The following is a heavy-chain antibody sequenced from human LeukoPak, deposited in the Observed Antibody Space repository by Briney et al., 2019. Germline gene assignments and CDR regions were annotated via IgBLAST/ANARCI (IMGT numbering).Heavy chain of an antibody. CDR3: TTGGDCSGTSCYSAGY. D-gene: IGHD2-15*01. CDR1: GFTFSNAR. Sequence: GGSLRLSCAASGFTFSNARVSWVRQAPGKGLGWVGRIKTITDGGTTDYAAPVKGRFTISRDDSKNTLFLQMSSLKTDDTAVYYCTTGGDCSGTSCYSAGYWGQGTLVTVSS. V-gene: IGHV3-15*01. J-gene: IGHJ4*02. CDR2: IKTITDGGTT.